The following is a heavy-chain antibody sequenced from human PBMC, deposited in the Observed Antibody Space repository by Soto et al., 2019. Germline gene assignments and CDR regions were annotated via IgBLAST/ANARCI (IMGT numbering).Heavy chain of an antibody. J-gene: IGHJ6*02. V-gene: IGHV1-18*01. CDR1: GYTFTRYG. CDR2: INTYNGNT. CDR3: AMVDVYVTPSPQDV. D-gene: IGHD2-8*01. Sequence: QVQLVQSGAEVKNPGASVKVSCKASGYTFTRYGIGWARQAPGQGLEWMGWINTYNGNTNYAQNVQGRVTLTTDTSTSTDYMERRSLTSNDTAIYYCAMVDVYVTPSPQDVWGQGTTVIVSS.